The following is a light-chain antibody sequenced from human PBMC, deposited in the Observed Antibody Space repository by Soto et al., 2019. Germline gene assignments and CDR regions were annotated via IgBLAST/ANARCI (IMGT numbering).Light chain of an antibody. Sequence: IQLTQSPSFLSASVGDRVTITCRASQGINSYVAWHQQKPGKAPKLLIYTASTLQSGVPSRFSGSGSGTEFTLTIRGLQPEDSPTYYCQQVYDYPLTFGGGTKVEI. CDR3: QQVYDYPLT. CDR1: QGINSY. J-gene: IGKJ4*01. CDR2: TAS. V-gene: IGKV1-9*01.